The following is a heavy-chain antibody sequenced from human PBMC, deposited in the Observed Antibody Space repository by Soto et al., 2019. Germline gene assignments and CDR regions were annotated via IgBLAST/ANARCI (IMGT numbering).Heavy chain of an antibody. D-gene: IGHD6-13*01. CDR2: IYYSGST. CDR3: AREAAAGHYMDV. V-gene: IGHV4-39*02. CDR1: GGSISSSSYY. Sequence: SETLSLTCTVSGGSISSSSYYWGWVRQHPGKGLEWIGSIYYSGSTYYNPSLKSRVTISVDTSKNQFSLKLSSVTAADTAVYYCAREAAAGHYMDVWGKGTTVTVSS. J-gene: IGHJ6*03.